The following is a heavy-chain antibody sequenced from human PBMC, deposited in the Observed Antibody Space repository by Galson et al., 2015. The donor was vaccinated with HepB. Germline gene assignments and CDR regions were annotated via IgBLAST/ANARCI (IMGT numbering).Heavy chain of an antibody. V-gene: IGHV1-69*13. D-gene: IGHD4-11*01. CDR2: IIPIFGTT. Sequence: SVKVSCKASGGTFNTYAINWVRQAPGQGLEWMGGIIPIFGTTNYAQKFQGRITITADESTTTAYMELSGLRSDDSTVYYCARAPHDYSTYYFYGMDVWGQGTTVTVSS. J-gene: IGHJ6*02. CDR3: ARAPHDYSTYYFYGMDV. CDR1: GGTFNTYA.